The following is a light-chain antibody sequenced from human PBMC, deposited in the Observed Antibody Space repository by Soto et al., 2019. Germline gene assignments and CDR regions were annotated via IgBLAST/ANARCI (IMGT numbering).Light chain of an antibody. CDR3: QQYNNWPRAT. CDR1: QSVSSSY. CDR2: RTS. Sequence: EIVLTQSPGTLSLSPGERATLSCRASQSVSSSYLAWYQQKPGQAPRLLMFRTSSRATGFPARFSGSGSGTEFNLTISSLQSEDFGVYYCQQYNNWPRATFGGGTKVAIK. J-gene: IGKJ4*01. V-gene: IGKV3-15*01.